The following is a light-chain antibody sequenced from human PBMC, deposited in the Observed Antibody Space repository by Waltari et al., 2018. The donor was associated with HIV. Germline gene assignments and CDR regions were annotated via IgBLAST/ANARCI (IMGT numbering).Light chain of an antibody. V-gene: IGLV2-14*03. J-gene: IGLJ2*01. CDR3: SSYITSSPFV. CDR1: SSDIGGSTS. CDR2: DVT. Sequence: QSALTQPASVSGSPGQSITISCTGTSSDIGGSTSVPWYQHHPGKAPKLIIYDVTGRPTGSPNRFSGSKSDNTASLTISGLQTEDEADFYCSSYITSSPFVFGGGTKVTVL.